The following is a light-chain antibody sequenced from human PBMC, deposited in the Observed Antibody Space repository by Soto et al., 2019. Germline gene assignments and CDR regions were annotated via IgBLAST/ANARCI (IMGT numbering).Light chain of an antibody. CDR2: EVS. V-gene: IGLV2-14*01. CDR1: SSDVGGYNY. J-gene: IGLJ2*01. Sequence: QSVLTQPASVSGSPGQSITISCTGTSSDVGGYNYVSWYQHHPGKAPKLIIFEVSHRPSGVSNRFSGSKSGNTASLTISGLQTEDEADYYCTSYTRTRNLLFGGGTKLTAL. CDR3: TSYTRTRNLL.